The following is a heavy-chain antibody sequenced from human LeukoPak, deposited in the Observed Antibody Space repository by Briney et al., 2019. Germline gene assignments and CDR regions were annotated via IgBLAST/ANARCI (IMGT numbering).Heavy chain of an antibody. Sequence: SSETLSLTCTVSGGSISGYFWSWIRQSPGKGLEWIGFFYYSGNTNYNPSLKSRVTMSADTSKNQFSLKLSSLTAADTAVYYCARNSDFSFDYWGQGTLVTVSS. CDR2: FYYSGNT. CDR1: GGSISGYF. CDR3: ARNSDFSFDY. D-gene: IGHD3-3*01. V-gene: IGHV4-59*08. J-gene: IGHJ4*02.